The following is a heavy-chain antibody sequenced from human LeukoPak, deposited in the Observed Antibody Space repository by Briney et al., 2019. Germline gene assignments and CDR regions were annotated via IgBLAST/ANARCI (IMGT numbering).Heavy chain of an antibody. D-gene: IGHD4-23*01. CDR3: AGGHGGKSGYFDY. J-gene: IGHJ4*02. CDR1: GFTFSSYG. CDR2: IRYDGSNK. V-gene: IGHV3-30*02. Sequence: GGSLRLSCAASGFTFSSYGMHWVRQAPGKWLEWVAFIRYDGSNKYYADSVKGRFTISRDNSKNTLYLQMNSLRAEDTAVYYCAGGHGGKSGYFDYWGQGTLVTVSS.